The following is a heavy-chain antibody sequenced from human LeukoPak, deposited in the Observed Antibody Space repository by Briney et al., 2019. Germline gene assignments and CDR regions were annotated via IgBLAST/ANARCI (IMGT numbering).Heavy chain of an antibody. CDR1: GGILNSFY. J-gene: IGHJ4*02. Sequence: SETLSLTCSVSGGILNSFYWTWIRPPPGKGLEYIGYVYYTGSTNYNPSLKSRVTLRADTSKNQFSLKLTSVTAVDTAVYYCARWNPVTTSIDYWGQGILVAVSS. V-gene: IGHV4-59*08. D-gene: IGHD4-17*01. CDR3: ARWNPVTTSIDY. CDR2: VYYTGST.